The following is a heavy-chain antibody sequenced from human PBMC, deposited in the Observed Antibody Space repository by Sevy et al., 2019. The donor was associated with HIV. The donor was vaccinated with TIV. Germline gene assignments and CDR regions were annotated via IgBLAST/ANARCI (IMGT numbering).Heavy chain of an antibody. D-gene: IGHD6-19*01. V-gene: IGHV3-23*01. Sequence: GGSLRLSCAASGFTFSSYAMSWVCQAPGKGLEWVSAISGSGGSTYYADSVKGRFTISRDNSKNTLYLQMNSLRAEDTAVYYCAKSTLLAVAFDYWGQGTLVTVSS. CDR2: ISGSGGST. CDR1: GFTFSSYA. J-gene: IGHJ4*02. CDR3: AKSTLLAVAFDY.